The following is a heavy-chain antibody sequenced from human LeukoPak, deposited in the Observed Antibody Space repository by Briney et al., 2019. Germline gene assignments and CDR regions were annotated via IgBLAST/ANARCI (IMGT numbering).Heavy chain of an antibody. V-gene: IGHV5-51*01. CDR1: GYSFTSYW. J-gene: IGHJ4*02. CDR3: ARALHYDILTGYFDY. CDR2: IYPGDSDT. Sequence: GESLKISCKGSGYSFTSYWIGWVRQMPGKGLEWMGIIYPGDSDTRYSPSFQGQVTISADKSISTAYLQWSSLKASDTAMYYCARALHYDILTGYFDYWGQGTLVTVPS. D-gene: IGHD3-9*01.